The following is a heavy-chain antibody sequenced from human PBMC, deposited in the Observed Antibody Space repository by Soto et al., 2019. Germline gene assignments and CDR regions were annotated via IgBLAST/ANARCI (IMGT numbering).Heavy chain of an antibody. CDR2: INHSGST. CDR1: GGSFSGYY. D-gene: IGHD4-17*01. CDR3: ARVDYGDSDHDHYGIDV. J-gene: IGHJ6*02. Sequence: SETLSLTCAVYGGSFSGYYWSWIRQPPGKGLEWIGEINHSGSTNYNPSLKSRVTISVDTSKNQFSLKLSSVTAADTAVYYCARVDYGDSDHDHYGIDVWGQGTTVTVS. V-gene: IGHV4-34*01.